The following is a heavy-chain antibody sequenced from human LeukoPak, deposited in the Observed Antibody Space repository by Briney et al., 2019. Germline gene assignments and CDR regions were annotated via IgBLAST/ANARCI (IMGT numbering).Heavy chain of an antibody. Sequence: PGGSLRLSCAASGFTFSGNGMHWVRQAPGKGLEWVALIWCDGSYKYYADSVKGRFTISRDNSKNTLYLEMDSLRVEDTAVYYCARLTGTYLIDYWGQGTLVTVSS. J-gene: IGHJ4*02. CDR1: GFTFSGNG. CDR3: ARLTGTYLIDY. CDR2: IWCDGSYK. D-gene: IGHD3-10*01. V-gene: IGHV3-33*01.